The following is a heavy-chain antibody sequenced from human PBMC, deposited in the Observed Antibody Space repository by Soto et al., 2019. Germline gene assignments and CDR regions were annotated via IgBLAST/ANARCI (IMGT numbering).Heavy chain of an antibody. D-gene: IGHD3-22*01. CDR2: ISWDGGST. Sequence: GGSLRLSCAASGFTFDNYTMHWVRQAPGKGLEWVSLISWDGGSTYYADSVKGRFTISRDNSKNSLYLQMNSLRTEDTALYYCAKDIWDSKSAGAFDIWGQGTMVTVSS. V-gene: IGHV3-43*01. CDR1: GFTFDNYT. J-gene: IGHJ3*02. CDR3: AKDIWDSKSAGAFDI.